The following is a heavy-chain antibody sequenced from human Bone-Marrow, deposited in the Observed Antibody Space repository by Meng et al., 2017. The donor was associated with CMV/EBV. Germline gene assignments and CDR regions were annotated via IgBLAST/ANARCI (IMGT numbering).Heavy chain of an antibody. Sequence: ESLKISCAVYGGSFSGYYWSWIRQPPGKGLEWIGEINHSGSTNYNPSLKSRVTISVDTSKNQFSLKLSSVTAADTAVYYCARGAMVTGYWGQGTLVTVSS. D-gene: IGHD5-18*01. J-gene: IGHJ4*02. V-gene: IGHV4-34*01. CDR2: INHSGST. CDR1: GGSFSGYY. CDR3: ARGAMVTGY.